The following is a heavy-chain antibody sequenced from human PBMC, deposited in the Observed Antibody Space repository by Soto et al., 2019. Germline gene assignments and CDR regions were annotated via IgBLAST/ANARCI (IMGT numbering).Heavy chain of an antibody. CDR3: ARGGSIIWLRYYYYGMDG. D-gene: IGHD6-6*01. Sequence: PSKNMSITCTVYGGSISSYYWSWIRQPPGKGLEWIGYIYYSGSTNYNPSLKSRVTISVDTSKNQFSLKLSSVTAADTAVYYCARGGSIIWLRYYYYGMDGWCQGTTVTVSS. CDR2: IYYSGST. J-gene: IGHJ6*02. CDR1: GGSISSYY. V-gene: IGHV4-59*01.